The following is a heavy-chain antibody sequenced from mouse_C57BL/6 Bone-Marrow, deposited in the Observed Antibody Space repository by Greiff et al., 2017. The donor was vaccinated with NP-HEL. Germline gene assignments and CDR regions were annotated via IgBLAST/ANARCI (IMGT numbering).Heavy chain of an antibody. Sequence: EVQVVESGGGLVQPKGSLKLSCAASGFSFNTYAMNWVRQAPGKGLEWVARIRSKSNNYETYYADSVKDRFTISRDDSESMLYLQMNNLKTEDTSMYDCGRHHDGYYKYCDVWGTGTTVTVSS. J-gene: IGHJ1*03. V-gene: IGHV10-1*01. CDR2: IRSKSNNYET. CDR3: GRHHDGYYKYCDV. D-gene: IGHD2-3*01. CDR1: GFSFNTYA.